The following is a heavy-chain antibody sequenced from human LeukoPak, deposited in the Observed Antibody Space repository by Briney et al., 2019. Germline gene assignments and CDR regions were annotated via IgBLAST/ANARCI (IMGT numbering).Heavy chain of an antibody. J-gene: IGHJ6*03. CDR3: AKDPLYSSSSVRIYYYYYMDV. CDR2: ISGSGGST. D-gene: IGHD6-6*01. Sequence: PGGSLRLSCAASGFTFSSYAMSWVRQAPGKGLEWVSAISGSGGSTYYADSVKGRFTISRDNSKNTLYLQMNSLRAEDTAVYYCAKDPLYSSSSVRIYYYYYMDVWGKGTTVTVSS. CDR1: GFTFSSYA. V-gene: IGHV3-23*01.